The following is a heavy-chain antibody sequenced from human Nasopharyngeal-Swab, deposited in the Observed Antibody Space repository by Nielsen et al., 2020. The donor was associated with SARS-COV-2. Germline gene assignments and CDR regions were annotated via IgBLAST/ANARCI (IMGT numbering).Heavy chain of an antibody. V-gene: IGHV3-30*03. CDR2: IAHDASNE. Sequence: GGSLRLSCAASGFTFSSFGMHWVRQAPGKGLEWVAFIAHDASNEYYGDSVKGRFSISRDSSKNTLYLQMDCLRGEDTAVYYCARDAPAHYGAFYWGRGTLVTVSS. CDR1: GFTFSSFG. CDR3: ARDAPAHYGAFY. J-gene: IGHJ4*02. D-gene: IGHD4-17*01.